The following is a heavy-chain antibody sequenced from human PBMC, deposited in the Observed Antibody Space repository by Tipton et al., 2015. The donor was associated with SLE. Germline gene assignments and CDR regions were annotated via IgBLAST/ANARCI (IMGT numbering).Heavy chain of an antibody. V-gene: IGHV4-59*01. Sequence: TLSLTCNVSSASISSFYWSWIRQPPGKGLEWIGYIYYGGNTNYNPSLKSRVTISVDPSKSQFSLKLSSVTAADTAVYYCATSDSSGWYGPHAFDIWGQGTMVTVSS. D-gene: IGHD6-19*01. CDR1: SASISSFY. J-gene: IGHJ3*02. CDR2: IYYGGNT. CDR3: ATSDSSGWYGPHAFDI.